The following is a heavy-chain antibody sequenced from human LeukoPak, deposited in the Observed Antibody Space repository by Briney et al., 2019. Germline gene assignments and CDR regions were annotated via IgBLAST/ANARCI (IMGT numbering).Heavy chain of an antibody. CDR2: IYYSGST. V-gene: IGHV4-39*07. J-gene: IGHJ4*02. D-gene: IGHD2-15*01. Sequence: SETLSLTCTVSGGSISSSSYYWGWIRQPPGKGLGWIGSIYYSGSTYYNPSLKSRVTISVDTSKNQFSLKLSSVTAADTAVYYCARTLCSGGSCYLDYWGQGTLVTVSS. CDR1: GGSISSSSYY. CDR3: ARTLCSGGSCYLDY.